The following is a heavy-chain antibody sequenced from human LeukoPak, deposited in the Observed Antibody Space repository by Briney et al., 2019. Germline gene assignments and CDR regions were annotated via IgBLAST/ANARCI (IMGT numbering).Heavy chain of an antibody. J-gene: IGHJ6*02. Sequence: GGSLRLSCVASGFNFNNAWMSWVRQAPGKGLEWVARIDSDGIPTTYADSVKGRFTISRDNAKNTLYLQMNSLRAEDTAVYYCARVSERTVRGVYYYYYGMDVWGQGTTVTVSS. CDR1: GFNFNNAW. V-gene: IGHV3-74*01. D-gene: IGHD3-10*01. CDR2: IDSDGIPT. CDR3: ARVSERTVRGVYYYYYGMDV.